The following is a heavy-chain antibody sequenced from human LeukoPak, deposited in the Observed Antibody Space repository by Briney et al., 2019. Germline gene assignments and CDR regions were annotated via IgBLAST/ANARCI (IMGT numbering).Heavy chain of an antibody. CDR2: INHSGST. D-gene: IGHD3-10*01. CDR1: GGSFSDSY. CDR3: ARGRGTYYYGSGKHYMDV. Sequence: SETLSLTCAVYGGSFSDSYWSWIRQPPGKGLEWIGEINHSGSTNYNPSLKSRVTISVDTSKNQFSLKLSSVTAADTAVYYCARGRGTYYYGSGKHYMDVWGKGTTVTISS. V-gene: IGHV4-34*01. J-gene: IGHJ6*03.